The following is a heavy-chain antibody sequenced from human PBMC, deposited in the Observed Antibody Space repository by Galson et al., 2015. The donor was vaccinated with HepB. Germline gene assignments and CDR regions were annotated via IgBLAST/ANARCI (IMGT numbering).Heavy chain of an antibody. CDR2: IWYDGSNK. D-gene: IGHD4-17*01. Sequence: SLRLSCAASGFTFSSYGMHWVRQAPGKGLEWVAVIWYDGSNKYYADSVKGRFTISRDNSKNTLYLQMNSLRAEDTAVYYCARDTGDYGVTGWFDPWGQGTLVTVSS. J-gene: IGHJ5*02. CDR1: GFTFSSYG. CDR3: ARDTGDYGVTGWFDP. V-gene: IGHV3-33*01.